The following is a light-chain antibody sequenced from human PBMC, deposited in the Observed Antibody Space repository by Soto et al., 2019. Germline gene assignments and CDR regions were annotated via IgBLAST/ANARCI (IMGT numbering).Light chain of an antibody. V-gene: IGKV3-20*01. CDR3: QQYGSSRSYT. CDR1: QSVSGSN. Sequence: EIVLTQSPGTLSLSPGERATLFCRASQSVSGSNLAWYQQKPGQAPRLLIYGASSRATGIPDRFSGSGSGTDFTLTISRLEPEDFAVYYCQQYGSSRSYTFGQGTKLEIK. J-gene: IGKJ2*01. CDR2: GAS.